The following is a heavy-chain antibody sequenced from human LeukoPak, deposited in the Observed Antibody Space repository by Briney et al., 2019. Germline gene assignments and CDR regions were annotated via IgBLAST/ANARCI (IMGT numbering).Heavy chain of an antibody. CDR1: RFTFNNFA. V-gene: IGHV3-30-3*01. D-gene: IGHD1-26*01. CDR2: ISSDASNK. J-gene: IGHJ4*02. CDR3: ARVGATGDY. Sequence: PGGSLRLSCAASRFTFNNFAMHWVRQAPGKGLEWVAVISSDASNKYYADSMKGRFTISRDNAKNSLYLQMNSLRAEDTAVYYCARVGATGDYWGQGTLVTVSS.